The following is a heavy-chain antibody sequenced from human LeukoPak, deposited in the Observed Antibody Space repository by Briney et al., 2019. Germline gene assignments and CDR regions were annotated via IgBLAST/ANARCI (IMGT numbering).Heavy chain of an antibody. CDR1: GGSIHSY. CDR3: ARDSGTTGEVKFDP. V-gene: IGHV4-4*07. J-gene: IGHJ5*02. D-gene: IGHD3-10*01. CDR2: ISGSGTI. Sequence: SETLSLTCTVSGGSIHSYWSWIRPPAGKGLEWIGRISGSGTITYNPALQSRLTISIDTSKNQFSLKLMSVTAADTVVYYCARDSGTTGEVKFDPWGQGTLVTVSS.